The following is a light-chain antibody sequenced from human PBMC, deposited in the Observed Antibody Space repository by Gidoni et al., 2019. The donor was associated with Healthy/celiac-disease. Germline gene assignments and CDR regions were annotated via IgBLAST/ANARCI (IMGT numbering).Light chain of an antibody. Sequence: DIVMTQSPLSLPVTPGEPAPISCRSSQSLLHSNGYNYLDWYLQKPGQSPQLLIYLGSNRASGVPDRFSGSGSGTDFTLKISRVEAEDVGVYYCMQALQTPRTFXGXTKVEIK. J-gene: IGKJ4*01. CDR3: MQALQTPRT. V-gene: IGKV2-28*01. CDR2: LGS. CDR1: QSLLHSNGYNY.